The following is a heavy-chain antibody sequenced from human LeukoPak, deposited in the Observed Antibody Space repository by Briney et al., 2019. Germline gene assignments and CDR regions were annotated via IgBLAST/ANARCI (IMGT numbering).Heavy chain of an antibody. CDR2: IWYDGSNK. J-gene: IGHJ4*02. D-gene: IGHD5-12*01. CDR1: GFTFSSYG. CDR3: ARAASDYDFVY. V-gene: IGHV3-33*01. Sequence: GGSLRLSCAASGFTFSSYGMHWVRQAPGKGLEWVAVIWYDGSNKYYADSVKGRFTISRDNSKNTLYLQMNSLRAEDTAVYYCARAASDYDFVYWGQGTLVTVSS.